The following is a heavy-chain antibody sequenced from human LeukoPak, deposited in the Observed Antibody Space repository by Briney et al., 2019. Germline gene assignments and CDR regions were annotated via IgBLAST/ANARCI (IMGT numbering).Heavy chain of an antibody. CDR2: IKSKTDGGTT. J-gene: IGHJ5*02. Sequence: GSLRLSCAASGFTFSNAWMSWVRQAPGKGLEWVGRIKSKTDGGTTDYAAPVKGRFTISRDDSKNTLYLQMNSLKTEDTAVYYCTGDVLLWFGGNFDPWGQGTLVTVSS. D-gene: IGHD3-10*01. CDR1: GFTFSNAW. CDR3: TGDVLLWFGGNFDP. V-gene: IGHV3-15*01.